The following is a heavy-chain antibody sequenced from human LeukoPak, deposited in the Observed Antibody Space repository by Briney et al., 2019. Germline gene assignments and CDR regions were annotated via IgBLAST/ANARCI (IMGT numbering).Heavy chain of an antibody. D-gene: IGHD6-13*01. Sequence: GGSLTLSCVASGFTFSPYSMSWLRQAPGKGLEWVSSISSSSSYIYYADSVKGRFTISRDNAKNSLYLQMNSLRAEDTAVYYCAKGSAAGENMDYWGQGTLVTVSS. CDR3: AKGSAAGENMDY. J-gene: IGHJ4*02. CDR2: ISSSSSYI. CDR1: GFTFSPYS. V-gene: IGHV3-21*01.